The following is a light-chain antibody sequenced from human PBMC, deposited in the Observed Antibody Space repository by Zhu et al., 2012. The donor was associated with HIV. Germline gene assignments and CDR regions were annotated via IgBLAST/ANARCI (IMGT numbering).Light chain of an antibody. CDR3: QQYKKWPPIT. CDR1: QSVSSD. J-gene: IGKJ5*01. V-gene: IGKV3-15*01. Sequence: EIVMTQSPATLSVSPGERVTLFCRASQSVSSDLAWYQQKPGQAPRPLIYGASTRATGIPARFSGSGSGTEFTLTISSMQSEDFAIYYCQQYKKWPPITFGQGTRLEI. CDR2: GAS.